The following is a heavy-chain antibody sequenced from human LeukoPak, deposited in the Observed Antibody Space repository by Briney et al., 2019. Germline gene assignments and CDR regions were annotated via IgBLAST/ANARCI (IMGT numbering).Heavy chain of an antibody. CDR2: ISSSSTYI. CDR1: GFTFTFSS. D-gene: IGHD3-22*01. Sequence: PGGSLRLSCAASGFTFTFSSMNWVRQAPGKGLEWVSSISSSSTYIYYADSVKGRFTISRDNAKNSLYLQMNSLRAEDTAVYYCAPPYGNVVVWGQGTTVTVSS. V-gene: IGHV3-21*04. CDR3: APPYGNVVV. J-gene: IGHJ6*02.